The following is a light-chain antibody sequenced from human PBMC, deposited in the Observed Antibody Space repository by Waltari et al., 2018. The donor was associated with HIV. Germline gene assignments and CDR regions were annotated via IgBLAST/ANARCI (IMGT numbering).Light chain of an antibody. CDR2: EVT. Sequence: QSALTQPPSASGSPGQSVTISCTGTSSDVGGYNYVSWYQQHPGKAPKLMIYEVTKRPSGVPDRFFGSKSGNTASLTVSGLQAEDVAIYYCSSYAGSLWVFGGGTRVTVL. V-gene: IGLV2-8*01. CDR1: SSDVGGYNY. CDR3: SSYAGSLWV. J-gene: IGLJ3*02.